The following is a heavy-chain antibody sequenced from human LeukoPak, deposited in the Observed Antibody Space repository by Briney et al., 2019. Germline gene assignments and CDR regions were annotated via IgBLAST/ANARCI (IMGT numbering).Heavy chain of an antibody. CDR1: GGSISSSSYY. Sequence: SETLSLTCTVSGGSISSSSYYWGWIRQPPGKGLEWIGSIYYSGSTYYNPSLKSRVTISVDTSKNQFSLKLSSVTAADTAVYYCARAGYSSSSGYFDYWGQGTLVTVSS. J-gene: IGHJ4*02. D-gene: IGHD6-6*01. CDR2: IYYSGST. V-gene: IGHV4-39*01. CDR3: ARAGYSSSSGYFDY.